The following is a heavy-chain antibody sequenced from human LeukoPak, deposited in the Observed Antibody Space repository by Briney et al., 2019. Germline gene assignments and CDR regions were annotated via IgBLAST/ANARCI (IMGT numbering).Heavy chain of an antibody. V-gene: IGHV3-53*01. J-gene: IGHJ3*02. CDR2: ISTDGSA. CDR3: ARVVYFDVSIDI. D-gene: IGHD3-3*01. Sequence: GGSLRLSCAASGVIVSNSYMTWVRQAPGKGLECVSVISTDGSAYYADSVKGRFTTSRDNSKNTLVLQMNGLRPEDTALYYCARVVYFDVSIDIWGQGTMVTVSS. CDR1: GVIVSNSY.